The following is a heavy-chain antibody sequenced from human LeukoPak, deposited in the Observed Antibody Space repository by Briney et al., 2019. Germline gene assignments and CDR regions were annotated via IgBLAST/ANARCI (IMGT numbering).Heavy chain of an antibody. Sequence: SQTLSLTCTLSGRSISSGGYYWSWIRQPPGKGLERIGYIYHSGSTYFNPSLKSRVTISVDRSKIQVSLKLRSVTAADTALYYCARVERYYDSSGYYSGHYWGQGTLVTVSS. V-gene: IGHV4-30-2*01. CDR3: ARVERYYDSSGYYSGHY. D-gene: IGHD3-22*01. CDR2: IYHSGST. J-gene: IGHJ4*02. CDR1: GRSISSGGYY.